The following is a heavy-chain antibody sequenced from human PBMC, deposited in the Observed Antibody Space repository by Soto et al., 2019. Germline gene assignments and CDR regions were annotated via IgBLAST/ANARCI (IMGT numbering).Heavy chain of an antibody. CDR1: GYTFSDEY. J-gene: IGHJ4*02. V-gene: IGHV1-2*02. D-gene: IGHD6-19*01. CDR2: IHPKSGST. Sequence: QAQLVQSGPEVKRPGSSFTVSCATSGYTFSDEYLHWVRKAPGQGLEWVAWIHPKSGSTFYAQRLQGRVSVTSDTASSTDYLEMTSLTSDDTAVYYCAKSRSQWLSSLHDWGQGSLITVSS. CDR3: AKSRSQWLSSLHD.